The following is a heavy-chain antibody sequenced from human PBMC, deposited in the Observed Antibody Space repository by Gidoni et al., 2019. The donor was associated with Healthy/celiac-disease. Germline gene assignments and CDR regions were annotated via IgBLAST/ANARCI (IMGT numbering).Heavy chain of an antibody. Sequence: QLQLQESGPGLVNPSQPQSLTLAFSGRSISSGGYSWSWIRQPPGKGLEWIGYIYHSGSTYYHPSLKSRVTISVDRSKNQFSLKLSSVTAADTAVYYCASSPAPQYYFDYWGQGTLVTVSS. CDR3: ASSPAPQYYFDY. V-gene: IGHV4-30-2*01. CDR2: IYHSGST. CDR1: GRSISSGGYS. J-gene: IGHJ4*02.